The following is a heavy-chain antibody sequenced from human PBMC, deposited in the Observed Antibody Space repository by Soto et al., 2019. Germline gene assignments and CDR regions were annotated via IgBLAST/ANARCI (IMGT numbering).Heavy chain of an antibody. D-gene: IGHD2-2*01. CDR3: ARHLNSYCSSTSCSGGTDY. CDR2: ICPGDSDT. CDR1: GYSFTSYW. Sequence: GESLKISCKGSGYSFTSYWIGWVRQMPGKGLEWMGIICPGDSDTRYSPSFQGQVTISADKSISTAYLQWSSLKASDTAMYYCARHLNSYCSSTSCSGGTDYWGQGTLVTVSS. V-gene: IGHV5-51*01. J-gene: IGHJ4*02.